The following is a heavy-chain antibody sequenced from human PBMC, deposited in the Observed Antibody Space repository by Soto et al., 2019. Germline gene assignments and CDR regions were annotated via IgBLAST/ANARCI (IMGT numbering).Heavy chain of an antibody. J-gene: IGHJ4*02. Sequence: ITLNESGPTLVKPTQTLTLTCTFSGFSLTTSGVGVGWIRQSPGKAPEWLALIYWDDDKRYSPSLKSRLTITKDTSKNQVVLTMANLDPADTATYYCAHRVLRTVFGLVTTTAIYFDFWGQGAQVAVSS. D-gene: IGHD3-3*01. CDR1: GFSLTTSGVG. CDR2: IYWDDDK. V-gene: IGHV2-5*02. CDR3: AHRVLRTVFGLVTTTAIYFDF.